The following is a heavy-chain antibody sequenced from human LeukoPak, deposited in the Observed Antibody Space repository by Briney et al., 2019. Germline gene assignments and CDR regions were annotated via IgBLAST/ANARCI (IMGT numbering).Heavy chain of an antibody. J-gene: IGHJ5*02. CDR2: INSAGSST. D-gene: IGHD5-24*01. V-gene: IGHV3-74*01. Sequence: GGSLRLSCAVSGFTSSSYWAHWVRQAPGKGLVWVSRINSAGSSTSYAASVKGRFTISRDNAKNTLYLQMNSLRAEDTAVYYCASGYANYNIGFDPWGQGTLVTVSS. CDR1: GFTSSSYW. CDR3: ASGYANYNIGFDP.